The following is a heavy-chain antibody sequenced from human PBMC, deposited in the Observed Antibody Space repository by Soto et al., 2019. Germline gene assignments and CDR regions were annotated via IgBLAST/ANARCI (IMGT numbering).Heavy chain of an antibody. Sequence: QVQLVESVAGVVQPGRSLRLSCAASGFTFSSFGMHWVRQAPGKGLEWVAVASYDGSYKYYADSVKGRFTISRDNSKNTPYLQMNSLRAEDTAVYYCAKERSVFAKTPDFVDWGQGTLVTVSS. V-gene: IGHV3-30*18. CDR2: ASYDGSYK. CDR3: AKERSVFAKTPDFVD. D-gene: IGHD2-21*01. J-gene: IGHJ4*02. CDR1: GFTFSSFG.